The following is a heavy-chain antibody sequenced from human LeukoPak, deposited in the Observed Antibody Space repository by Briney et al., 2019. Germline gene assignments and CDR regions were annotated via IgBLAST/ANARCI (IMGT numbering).Heavy chain of an antibody. J-gene: IGHJ4*02. D-gene: IGHD3-22*01. CDR1: GYTFTGYY. Sequence: ASVKVSCKASGYTFTGYYMHCVRQAPGQGLEYMGWINPNSGGTNYAQKFQGRVTMTRDTSISTAYMELSRLRSDDTAMYYCATSLSSGGINDYWGQGTLVTVSS. CDR3: ATSLSSGGINDY. V-gene: IGHV1-2*02. CDR2: INPNSGGT.